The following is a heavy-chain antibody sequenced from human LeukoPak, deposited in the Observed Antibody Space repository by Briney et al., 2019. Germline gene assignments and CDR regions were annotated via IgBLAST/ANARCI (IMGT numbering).Heavy chain of an antibody. V-gene: IGHV1-2*02. CDR2: INPNSGGT. J-gene: IGHJ4*02. CDR3: ARAGSGWILVFDY. CDR1: GYTFTGYY. D-gene: IGHD6-19*01. Sequence: ASVKVSCKASGYTFTGYYIHWVRQAPGQGLEWMGWINPNSGGTNYAQKFQVRVTMTRDTSISTAYMELSRLRSDDTAVYFCARAGSGWILVFDYWGQGTLVTVSS.